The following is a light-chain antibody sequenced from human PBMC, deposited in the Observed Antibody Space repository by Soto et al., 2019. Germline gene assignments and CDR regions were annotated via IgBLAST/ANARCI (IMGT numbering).Light chain of an antibody. Sequence: DIVMTHSPLSLHVTPGEPASMSXXSSQXLLHSNGYNYLDWYLQKPGQSPQXXIYLGSNRDSGVPARFSGSGSGTDFALKISRVEAEDVGVYYCMQGTHWPITFGQGTRLEIK. CDR1: QXLLHSNGYNY. CDR3: MQGTHWPIT. CDR2: LGS. V-gene: IGKV2-28*01. J-gene: IGKJ5*01.